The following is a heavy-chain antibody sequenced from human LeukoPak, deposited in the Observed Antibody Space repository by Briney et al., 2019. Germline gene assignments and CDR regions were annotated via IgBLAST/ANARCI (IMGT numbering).Heavy chain of an antibody. Sequence: ARSLRLSCAASGFTFTNYAMTWVRQAPGKGLEWVSSISDTYTVTYYPDSVKGRCTISRDNSKKTVYLQLNNLRAEDTAVYFCVRHDSFIPFWGQGTLVTLSS. CDR3: VRHDSFIPF. V-gene: IGHV3-23*01. D-gene: IGHD3-16*01. CDR1: GFTFTNYA. CDR2: ISDTYTVT. J-gene: IGHJ4*02.